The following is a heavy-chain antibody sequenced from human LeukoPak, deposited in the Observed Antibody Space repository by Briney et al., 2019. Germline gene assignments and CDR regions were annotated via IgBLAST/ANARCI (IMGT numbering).Heavy chain of an antibody. J-gene: IGHJ4*02. CDR3: TRFLGVATIYDY. D-gene: IGHD5-12*01. V-gene: IGHV3-49*04. Sequence: GGSLRLSCTASGFTFGDYAMSWVRQAPGKGLEWVGFIRSKAYGGTTEYAASVKGRFTISRDDSKSIAYLQMNSLKTEDTAVYYCTRFLGVATIYDYWGQGTLVTVSS. CDR2: IRSKAYGGTT. CDR1: GFTFGDYA.